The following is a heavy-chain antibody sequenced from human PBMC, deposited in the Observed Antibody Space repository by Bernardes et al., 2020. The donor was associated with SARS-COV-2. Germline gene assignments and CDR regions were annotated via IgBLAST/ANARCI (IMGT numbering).Heavy chain of an antibody. D-gene: IGHD2-2*01. CDR3: ARVRVEYCSSTSCYPFDGMDV. CDR2: IKQDGREK. V-gene: IGHV3-7*01. CDR1: GFTFSSYW. Sequence: GGSLRLSCAASGFTFSSYWMSWVRQAPGKGLEWVANIKQDGREKYYVDSVKGRFTISRDNAKNSLYLQMNSLRAEDTAVYYCARVRVEYCSSTSCYPFDGMDVWGQGTTVTVSS. J-gene: IGHJ6*02.